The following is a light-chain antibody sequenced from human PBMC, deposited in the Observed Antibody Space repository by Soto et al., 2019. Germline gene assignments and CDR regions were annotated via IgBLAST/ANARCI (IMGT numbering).Light chain of an antibody. Sequence: IQMTQSPSSLSASVGDRVTITCRASQSTGSALAWYQQNPGKAPKVLIYDASSLESGVPSRFSGSGSGTDFTLTISSLQPEDFASYYCQQFNSFPLTFGGGTKVDIK. J-gene: IGKJ4*01. CDR2: DAS. CDR1: QSTGSA. CDR3: QQFNSFPLT. V-gene: IGKV1-13*02.